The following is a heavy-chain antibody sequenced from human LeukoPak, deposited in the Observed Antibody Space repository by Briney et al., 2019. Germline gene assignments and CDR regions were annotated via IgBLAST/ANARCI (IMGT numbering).Heavy chain of an antibody. J-gene: IGHJ4*02. CDR3: AREGGYSYGYLDY. V-gene: IGHV4-59*01. CDR1: GGSISSYY. D-gene: IGHD5-18*01. CDR2: IYYSGST. Sequence: SETLSLTCTVSGGSISSYYWSWIRQPPGKGLEWIGYIYYSGSTNYNPSLKSRVTISVDTSKNQFPLKLSSVTAADTAVYYCAREGGYSYGYLDYWGQGTLVTVSS.